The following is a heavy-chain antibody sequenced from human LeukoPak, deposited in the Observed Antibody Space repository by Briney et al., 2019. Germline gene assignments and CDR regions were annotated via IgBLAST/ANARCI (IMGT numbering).Heavy chain of an antibody. CDR1: GGSISSYY. D-gene: IGHD3-22*01. V-gene: IGHV4-59*12. CDR3: ARDLNGDSSGYYYSGGDAFDI. J-gene: IGHJ3*02. Sequence: SETLSLTCTVSGGSISSYYGTWIRQPPGKGLEWIGYLDYSGSTNYNPSLKSRVTISVDTSKNQFSLKLSSVTAADTAVYYCARDLNGDSSGYYYSGGDAFDIWGQGTMVTVSS. CDR2: LDYSGST.